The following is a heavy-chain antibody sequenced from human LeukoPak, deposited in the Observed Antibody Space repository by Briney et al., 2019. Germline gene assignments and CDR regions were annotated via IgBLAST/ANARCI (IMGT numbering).Heavy chain of an antibody. V-gene: IGHV3-23*01. CDR3: AKFSPRMAAAGSPYYYYYYMDV. D-gene: IGHD6-13*01. CDR2: ISGSGSNT. J-gene: IGHJ6*03. Sequence: GGSLRLSCATSGFTFDNYGMSWVRQAPGKGLEWVSSISGSGSNTHYADSVKGRFTISRDNSKNTLYLQMNSLRAEDTAVYYCAKFSPRMAAAGSPYYYYYYMDVWGKGTTVTVSS. CDR1: GFTFDNYG.